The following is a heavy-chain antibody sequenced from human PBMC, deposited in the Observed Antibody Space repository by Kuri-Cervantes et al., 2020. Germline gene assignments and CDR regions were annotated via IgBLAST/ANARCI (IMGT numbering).Heavy chain of an antibody. CDR1: GYTFTSYY. J-gene: IGHJ3*02. CDR2: INPSGGST. D-gene: IGHD3-16*01. Sequence: ASVKVSCKASGYTFTSYYMHWVRQAPGQGLEWMGIINPSGGSTSYAQKFQGRVTMTRNTSINTAYMKLSSLRSEDTALYYCAKVRRGGLDGFDIWGQGTMVTVSS. CDR3: AKVRRGGLDGFDI. V-gene: IGHV1-46*01.